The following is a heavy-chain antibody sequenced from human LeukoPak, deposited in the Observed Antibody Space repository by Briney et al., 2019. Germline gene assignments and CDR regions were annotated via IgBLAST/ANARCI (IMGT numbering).Heavy chain of an antibody. D-gene: IGHD1-26*01. CDR2: ISNSDSST. CDR1: AFTFSNYA. V-gene: IGHV3-23*01. Sequence: GGSLRLSCAASAFTFSNYAMSWVRQAPGKGLEWVSTISNSDSSTYYADSVKGRFTISRDNSENTLYLQMNSLRAEDTAVYYCARAGSGRSPDWFDPWGQGTLVTVSS. J-gene: IGHJ5*02. CDR3: ARAGSGRSPDWFDP.